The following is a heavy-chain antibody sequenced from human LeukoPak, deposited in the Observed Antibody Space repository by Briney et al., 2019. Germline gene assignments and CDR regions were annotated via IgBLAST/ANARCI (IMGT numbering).Heavy chain of an antibody. Sequence: PGGSLRLSCAASGFTFSSYAMRWVRQAPGKGLEWVSAISGSGGSTYYADSVKGRFTISRDNSKNTLYLQMNSLRAEDAAVYYCASWDCSSTSCYSYYYYYYGMDVWGQGTTVTVS. CDR3: ASWDCSSTSCYSYYYYYYGMDV. V-gene: IGHV3-23*01. J-gene: IGHJ6*02. CDR2: ISGSGGST. CDR1: GFTFSSYA. D-gene: IGHD2-2*02.